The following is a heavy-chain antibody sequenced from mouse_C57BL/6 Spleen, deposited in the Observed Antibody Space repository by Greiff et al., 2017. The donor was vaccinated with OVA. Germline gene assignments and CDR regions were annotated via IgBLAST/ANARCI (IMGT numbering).Heavy chain of an antibody. CDR2: IYPGDGDT. CDR3: AKYYGSSFYWYFDV. J-gene: IGHJ1*03. CDR1: GYAFSSSW. Sequence: QVQLQQPGPELVKPGASVKISCKASGYAFSSSWMNWVKQRPGKGLEWIGRIYPGDGDTNYNGKFKGKATLTADKSSSTAYMQLSSLTSEDSAVYFCAKYYGSSFYWYFDVWGTGTTVTVSS. V-gene: IGHV1-82*01. D-gene: IGHD1-1*01.